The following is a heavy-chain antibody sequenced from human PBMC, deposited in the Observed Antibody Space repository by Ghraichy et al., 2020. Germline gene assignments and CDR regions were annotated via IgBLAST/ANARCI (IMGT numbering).Heavy chain of an antibody. Sequence: GGSLRLSCTASGFTFGDYAMSWVRQAPGKGLEWVGFIRSKAYGGTTEYAASVKGRFTISRDDSKSIAYLQMNSLKTEDTAVYYCTRAVRGTRHDAYFQHWGQGTLVTVSS. J-gene: IGHJ1*01. D-gene: IGHD1-14*01. CDR1: GFTFGDYA. V-gene: IGHV3-49*04. CDR2: IRSKAYGGTT. CDR3: TRAVRGTRHDAYFQH.